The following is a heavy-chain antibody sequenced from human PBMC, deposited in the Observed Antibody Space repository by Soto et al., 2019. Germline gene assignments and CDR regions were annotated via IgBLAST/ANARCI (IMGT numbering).Heavy chain of an antibody. Sequence: PLETLSLTCGPSGGSVSNHYYSWIRQSPGKGLEWIGSVYFRGTSNYNPSLRSRATISLDDSKNQLSLELTSVTAAYWAVYYCARAMRSRGWFDPWGQGALVTVSS. D-gene: IGHD2-2*01. V-gene: IGHV4-59*02. J-gene: IGHJ5*02. CDR3: ARAMRSRGWFDP. CDR1: GGSVSNHY. CDR2: VYFRGTS.